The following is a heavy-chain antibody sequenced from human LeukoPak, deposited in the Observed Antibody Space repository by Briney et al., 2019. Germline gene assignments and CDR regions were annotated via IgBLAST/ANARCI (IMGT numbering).Heavy chain of an antibody. J-gene: IGHJ4*02. CDR1: GYTFTSYY. D-gene: IGHD4-17*01. CDR3: ASWSYGDYAGL. CDR2: INPSGGST. Sequence: ASVKVSCKASGYTFTSYYMHWVRQAPGQGLEWMGIINPSGGSTSYAQKFQGRVTMTRDTSISTAYMELSSLRSEDTAVYYCASWSYGDYAGLWGQGTLVTVSS. V-gene: IGHV1-46*01.